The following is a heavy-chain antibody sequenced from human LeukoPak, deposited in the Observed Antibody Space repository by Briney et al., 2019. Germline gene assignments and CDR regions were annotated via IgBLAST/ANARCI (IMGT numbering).Heavy chain of an antibody. Sequence: ASVKVSCKASGYTFTGYYMHWVRQAPGQGLEWMGWINPNSGGTDYAQKFQDTVTMTRDTSINTVYMELSRLRSGDTAVYYCARGWQGGSGSSNFDYWGQGTLVTVSS. CDR1: GYTFTGYY. CDR2: INPNSGGT. D-gene: IGHD3-10*01. V-gene: IGHV1-2*02. CDR3: ARGWQGGSGSSNFDY. J-gene: IGHJ4*02.